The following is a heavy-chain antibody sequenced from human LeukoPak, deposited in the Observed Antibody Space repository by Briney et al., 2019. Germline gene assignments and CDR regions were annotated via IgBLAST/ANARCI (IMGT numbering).Heavy chain of an antibody. CDR2: ISGSGGST. CDR3: AKDSDGYPPTQNLDY. CDR1: GFTFSGYG. V-gene: IGHV3-23*01. Sequence: GGSLRLSCVASGFTFSGYGIHWVRQAPGKGLEWVSAISGSGGSTYYADSVKGRFTISRDNSKNTLYLQMNSLRAEDTAVYYCAKDSDGYPPTQNLDYWGQGTLVTVSS. J-gene: IGHJ4*02. D-gene: IGHD5-18*01.